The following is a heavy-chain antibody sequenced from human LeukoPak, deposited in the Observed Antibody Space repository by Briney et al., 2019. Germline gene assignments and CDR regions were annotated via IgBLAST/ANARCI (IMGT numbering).Heavy chain of an antibody. J-gene: IGHJ4*02. V-gene: IGHV4-38-2*02. D-gene: IGHD2-2*01. CDR1: GYSISSGYY. Sequence: SETLSLTCTVSGYSISSGYYWGWIRQPPGKGLKWIGSIYHSGSTYYNPSLKSRVTISVDTSKNQFSLKLSSVTAADTAVYYCARDDDEVPAALFDYWGQGTLVTVSS. CDR2: IYHSGST. CDR3: ARDDDEVPAALFDY.